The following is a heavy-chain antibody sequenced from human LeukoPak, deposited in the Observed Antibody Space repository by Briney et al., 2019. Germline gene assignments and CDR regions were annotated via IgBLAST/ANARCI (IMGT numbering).Heavy chain of an antibody. CDR2: INAYNGNT. D-gene: IGHD2-2*02. CDR1: GYTFTSYG. J-gene: IGHJ4*02. Sequence: ASVKVSCKASGYTFTSYGISWVRQAPGQGLEWMGWINAYNGNTNYAQKLQGRVTMTTDTSTSTAYMELRSLRSDDTAVYYCARDRVGTKYCSSTSCYIPPVYWGQGTLVTVSS. CDR3: ARDRVGTKYCSSTSCYIPPVY. V-gene: IGHV1-18*01.